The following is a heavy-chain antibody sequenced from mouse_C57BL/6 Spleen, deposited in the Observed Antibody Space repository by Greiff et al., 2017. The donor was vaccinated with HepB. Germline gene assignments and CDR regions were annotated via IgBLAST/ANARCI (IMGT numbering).Heavy chain of an antibody. CDR3: AIRELLRNWYFDV. V-gene: IGHV3-6*01. D-gene: IGHD1-1*01. J-gene: IGHJ1*03. CDR2: ISYDGSN. CDR1: GYSITSGYY. Sequence: EVQLQQSGPGLVKPSQSLSLTCSVTGYSITSGYYWNWIRQFPGNKLEWMGYISYDGSNNYNPSLKNRISITRDTSKNQFFLKLNSVTTEDTATYYCAIRELLRNWYFDVWGTGTTVTVSS.